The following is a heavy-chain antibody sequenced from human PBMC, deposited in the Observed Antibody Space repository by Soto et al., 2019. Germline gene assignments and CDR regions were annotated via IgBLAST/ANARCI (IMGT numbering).Heavy chain of an antibody. Sequence: EVQLLESGGGLVQPGGSLRLSCAASGFTFSSYAMSWVRQAPGKGLEWVSAIRGSGGSTYYADSVKGRFTISRDNSKNTLYLQMNSLRAEDPAVYYCARNTSGRRNWFDPWGQGTLVTVSS. D-gene: IGHD6-19*01. CDR2: IRGSGGST. CDR1: GFTFSSYA. V-gene: IGHV3-23*01. J-gene: IGHJ5*02. CDR3: ARNTSGRRNWFDP.